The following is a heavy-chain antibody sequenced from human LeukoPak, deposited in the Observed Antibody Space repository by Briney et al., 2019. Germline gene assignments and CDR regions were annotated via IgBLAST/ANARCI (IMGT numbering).Heavy chain of an antibody. Sequence: SETLSLTCTVSGGSISSYYWSWIRQPPGKGLEWIGYIYYSGSTYYNPSLKSRVTISVDTSKNQFSLKLSSVTAADTAVYYCARDGSAAGDAFDIWGQGTMVTVSS. CDR3: ARDGSAAGDAFDI. CDR1: GGSISSYY. D-gene: IGHD3-10*01. J-gene: IGHJ3*02. CDR2: IYYSGST. V-gene: IGHV4-59*12.